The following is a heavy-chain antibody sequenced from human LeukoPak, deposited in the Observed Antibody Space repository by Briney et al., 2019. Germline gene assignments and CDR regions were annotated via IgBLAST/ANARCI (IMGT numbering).Heavy chain of an antibody. CDR1: GYTFTSYY. CDR3: ARATWTKTIDY. J-gene: IGHJ4*02. Sequence: ASMKVSCKASGYTFTSYYMHWVRQAPGQGLEWMGIINPSGGSTSYAQKFQGRVTMTRDTSTSTVYMELSSLRSEDTAVYYCARATWTKTIDYWGQGTLVTVSS. CDR2: INPSGGST. V-gene: IGHV1-46*01. D-gene: IGHD1/OR15-1a*01.